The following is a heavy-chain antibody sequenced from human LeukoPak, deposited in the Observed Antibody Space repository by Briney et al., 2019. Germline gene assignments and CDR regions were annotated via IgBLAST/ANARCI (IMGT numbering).Heavy chain of an antibody. D-gene: IGHD2-2*02. Sequence: SQTLSLTCTVSGGSISSGSYYWSWIRQPPGKGLEWIGYIYYSGSTNYNPSLKSRVTISVDTSKNQFSLKLSSVTAADTAVYYCARDFSAYCSSTSCYTSGENWFDPWGQGTLVTVSS. J-gene: IGHJ5*02. V-gene: IGHV4-61*01. CDR3: ARDFSAYCSSTSCYTSGENWFDP. CDR2: IYYSGST. CDR1: GGSISSGSYY.